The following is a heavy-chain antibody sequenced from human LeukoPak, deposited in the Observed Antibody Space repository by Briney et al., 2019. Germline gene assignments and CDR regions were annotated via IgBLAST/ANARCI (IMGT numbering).Heavy chain of an antibody. D-gene: IGHD5-18*01. V-gene: IGHV3-21*01. CDR3: ARDTHTASFDY. CDR1: GFTFSSYS. J-gene: IGHJ4*02. Sequence: GGSLRLSCAASGFTFSSYSMNWVRQAPGKGLEWVSSISSSSSYIYYADSVKGRFTISRDNAKNSLNLQMNSLRAEDTAVYYCARDTHTASFDYWGQGTLVTVSS. CDR2: ISSSSSYI.